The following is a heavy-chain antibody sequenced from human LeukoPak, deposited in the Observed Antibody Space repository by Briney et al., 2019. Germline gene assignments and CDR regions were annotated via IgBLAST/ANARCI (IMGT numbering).Heavy chain of an antibody. CDR3: ARVPSGSYTPYYYMDV. V-gene: IGHV4-59*01. D-gene: IGHD1-26*01. Sequence: PSETLSLTCTVSGGSISSYYGSWIRQPPGKGLEWSGYIYYSGSTNYNPSLKSRVTISVDTSKNQFSLKLSSVTAADTAVYYCARVPSGSYTPYYYMDVWGKGTTVTVSS. CDR1: GGSISSYY. CDR2: IYYSGST. J-gene: IGHJ6*03.